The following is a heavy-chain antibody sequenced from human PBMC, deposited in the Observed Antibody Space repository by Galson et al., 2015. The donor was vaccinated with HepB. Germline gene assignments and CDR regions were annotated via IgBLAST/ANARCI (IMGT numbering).Heavy chain of an antibody. J-gene: IGHJ6*02. CDR3: VKDWEGSTCPCMDV. CDR2: ISWNSGSI. CDR1: GFTFDDYA. Sequence: SLRLSCAASGFTFDDYAMHWVRQAPGKGLEWVSGISWNSGSIGYADSVKGRFTISRDNSKNTVFLQMNSLRAEDSALYYCVKDWEGSTCPCMDVWGQGTTVTVSS. D-gene: IGHD1-26*01. V-gene: IGHV3-9*01.